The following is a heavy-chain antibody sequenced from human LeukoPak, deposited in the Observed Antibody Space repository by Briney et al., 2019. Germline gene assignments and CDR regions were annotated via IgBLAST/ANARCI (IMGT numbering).Heavy chain of an antibody. CDR3: AREQGSVTTDRSYGY. V-gene: IGHV3-11*04. J-gene: IGHJ4*02. Sequence: GGSLRLSCAASGFTFSDYYMSWIRQAPGKGLEWVSYISSSGSTIYYADSVKGRFTISRDSAKNSLYLQMNSLRAEDTAVYYCAREQGSVTTDRSYGYWGQGTLVTVSS. D-gene: IGHD4-17*01. CDR1: GFTFSDYY. CDR2: ISSSGSTI.